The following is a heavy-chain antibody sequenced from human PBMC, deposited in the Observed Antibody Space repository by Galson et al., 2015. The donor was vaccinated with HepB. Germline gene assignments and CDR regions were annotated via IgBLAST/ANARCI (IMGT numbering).Heavy chain of an antibody. CDR1: GFNFRSHG. CDR3: TRDRGGDFDV. D-gene: IGHD3-16*01. Sequence: SLRLSCAASGFNFRSHGMHWVRQAPGKGLERVAVIWHDGSNKYYVDSVKGRFTISRDNSKNMLYLQMNSLGAEDTAVYFCTRDRGGDFDVRGTATMVPAS. V-gene: IGHV3-33*01. CDR2: IWHDGSNK. J-gene: IGHJ3*01.